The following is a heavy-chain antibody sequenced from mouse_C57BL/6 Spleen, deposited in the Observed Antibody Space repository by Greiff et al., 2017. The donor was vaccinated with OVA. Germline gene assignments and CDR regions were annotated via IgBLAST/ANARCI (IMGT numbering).Heavy chain of an antibody. CDR2: IYPRSGNT. Sequence: VQLQQSGAELARPGASVKLSCKASGYTFTSYGISWVKQRTGQGLEWIGEIYPRSGNTYYTEEFKGKATLTADKSSSTAYMELRSLTSEDSAGYYCARSNYDGYYEDYWGQGTTLTVSS. V-gene: IGHV1-81*01. J-gene: IGHJ2*01. CDR3: ARSNYDGYYEDY. CDR1: GYTFTSYG. D-gene: IGHD2-3*01.